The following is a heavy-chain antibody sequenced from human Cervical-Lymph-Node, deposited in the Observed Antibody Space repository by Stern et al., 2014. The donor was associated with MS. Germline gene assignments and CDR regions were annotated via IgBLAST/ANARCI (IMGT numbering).Heavy chain of an antibody. Sequence: VQLVQSGAEVKKPGASVRVSCKTSGYTFTGSDIHWVRQAPGQGLEWMGWIKPYSGGTNYAQEFQGRVTANTDAFTRTAYLDLNWLRFEDTAIYYCALGSLSGVWGYFFDHWGQGPRVPVSS. CDR3: ALGSLSGVWGYFFDH. CDR1: GYTFTGSD. D-gene: IGHD7-27*01. CDR2: IKPYSGGT. V-gene: IGHV1-2*02. J-gene: IGHJ4*02.